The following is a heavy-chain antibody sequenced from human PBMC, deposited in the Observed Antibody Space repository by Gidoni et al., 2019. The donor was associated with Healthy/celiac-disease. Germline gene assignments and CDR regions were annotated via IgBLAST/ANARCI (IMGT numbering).Heavy chain of an antibody. CDR3: AIGIAAAGDAFDI. V-gene: IGHV4-39*01. Sequence: QLQLQASGPGLVKPSETLSLTCTVSGGSISSSSYYWGWLRQPPGNGLEWIGSIYYSGSTYYIPSLKSRVTISVDTSKNQFSLKLSSVTAADTAVYYCAIGIAAAGDAFDIWGQGTMVTVSS. D-gene: IGHD6-13*01. CDR1: GGSISSSSYY. J-gene: IGHJ3*02. CDR2: IYYSGST.